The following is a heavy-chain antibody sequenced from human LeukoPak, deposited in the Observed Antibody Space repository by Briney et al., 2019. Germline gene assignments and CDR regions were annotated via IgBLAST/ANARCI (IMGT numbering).Heavy chain of an antibody. CDR2: INPSGGST. Sequence: ASVKVSCKASGYTFTSYYMHWVRQAPGQGLEWMGIINPSGGSTSYAQKFQGRVTMTRDTSTSTVYMELGSLRSEDTAVYYCARARYFDWLSYSQAFDIWGQGTMVTVSS. V-gene: IGHV1-46*01. CDR1: GYTFTSYY. D-gene: IGHD3-9*01. CDR3: ARARYFDWLSYSQAFDI. J-gene: IGHJ3*02.